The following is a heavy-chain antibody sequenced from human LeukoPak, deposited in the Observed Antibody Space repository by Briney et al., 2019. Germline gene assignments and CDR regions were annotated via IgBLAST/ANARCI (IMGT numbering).Heavy chain of an antibody. CDR3: ARRDSEDYYDSSGYYYAH. CDR2: IIPIFGTA. CDR1: GGTFSSYA. J-gene: IGHJ4*02. V-gene: IGHV1-69*13. Sequence: ASVKVSCKASGGTFSSYAISWVRQAPEQGLEWMGGIIPIFGTANYAQKFQGRVTITADESTSTAYMELSSLRSEDTAVYYCARRDSEDYYDSSGYYYAHWGQGTLVTVSS. D-gene: IGHD3-22*01.